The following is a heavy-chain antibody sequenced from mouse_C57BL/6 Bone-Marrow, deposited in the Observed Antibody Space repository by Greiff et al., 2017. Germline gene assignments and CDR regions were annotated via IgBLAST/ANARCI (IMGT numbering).Heavy chain of an antibody. J-gene: IGHJ2*01. CDR2: IRSKSNNYAT. Sequence: DVMLVESGGGLVQPKGSLKLSCAASGFSFNTYAMNWVRQAPGKGLEWVARIRSKSNNYATYYADSVKDRFTISRDDSESMLYLQMNNLKTEDTAMYYCVRQRLPYYFDYWGQGTTLTVSS. CDR1: GFSFNTYA. D-gene: IGHD2-2*01. CDR3: VRQRLPYYFDY. V-gene: IGHV10-1*01.